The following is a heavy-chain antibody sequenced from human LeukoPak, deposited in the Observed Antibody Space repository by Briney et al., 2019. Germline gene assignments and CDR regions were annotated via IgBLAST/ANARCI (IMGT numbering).Heavy chain of an antibody. CDR3: ARGPLAVAGAFDI. CDR1: GFTFSSYS. J-gene: IGHJ3*02. CDR2: ISSSSSYI. D-gene: IGHD6-19*01. Sequence: GGSLRLSCAASGFTFSSYSMNWVRQAPGKGLEWVSSISSSSSYIYSADSVKGRFTISRDNAKNSLYLQMNSLRAEDTAVYYCARGPLAVAGAFDIWGQGTMVTVSS. V-gene: IGHV3-21*01.